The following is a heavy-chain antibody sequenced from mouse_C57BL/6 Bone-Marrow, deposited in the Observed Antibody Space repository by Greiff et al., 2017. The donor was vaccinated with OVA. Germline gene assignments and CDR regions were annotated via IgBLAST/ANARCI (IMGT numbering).Heavy chain of an antibody. Sequence: VQLKESVAELVRPGASVKLSCKASGFNIKNTSMHWVKQRPEQGLEWIGRIDPANGNTKYAPKFQGKATITADTSSNTAYLQLSSLTSEDAAIYYCARIYYESAYWGQGTLVTVSA. CDR1: GFNIKNTS. D-gene: IGHD2-4*01. J-gene: IGHJ3*01. CDR3: ARIYYESAY. CDR2: IDPANGNT. V-gene: IGHV14-3*01.